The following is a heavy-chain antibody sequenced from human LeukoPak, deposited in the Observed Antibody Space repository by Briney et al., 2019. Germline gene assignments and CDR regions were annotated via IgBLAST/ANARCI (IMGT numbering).Heavy chain of an antibody. CDR2: ISAYNGNT. CDR1: GYTFTSYG. CDR3: ARNVVGDCSSTSCYTDY. J-gene: IGHJ4*02. D-gene: IGHD2-2*02. V-gene: IGHV1-18*01. Sequence: GASVKVSRKASGYTFTSYGISWVRQAPGQGLEWMGWISAYNGNTNYAQKLQGRVTMTTDTSTSTAYMELRSLRSDDTAVYYCARNVVGDCSSTSCYTDYWGQGTLVTVSS.